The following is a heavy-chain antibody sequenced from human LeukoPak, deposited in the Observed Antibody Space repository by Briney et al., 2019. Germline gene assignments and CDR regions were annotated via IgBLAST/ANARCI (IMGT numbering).Heavy chain of an antibody. J-gene: IGHJ4*02. CDR2: IYYSGST. CDR3: ASTVDTAMVIDY. Sequence: SDTLSLTCAVSRYSISSSNWWGWIRQPPGKGLEWIGYIYYSGSTNYNPSLKSRVTISVDTSKNQFSLKLSSVTAADTAVYYCASTVDTAMVIDYWGQGTLVTVSS. D-gene: IGHD5-18*01. V-gene: IGHV4-28*01. CDR1: RYSISSSNW.